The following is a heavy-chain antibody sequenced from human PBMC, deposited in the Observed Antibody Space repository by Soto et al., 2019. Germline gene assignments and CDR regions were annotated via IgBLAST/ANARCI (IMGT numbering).Heavy chain of an antibody. CDR2: FDPEDGIR. J-gene: IGHJ5*02. Sequence: GASVKVSCKVSGYTFTELSMHWVRQAPGKGLEWMGRFDPEDGIRIYAQRFQGRVTLTEDTSTDTAYMELRSLRSEDTAIYYCTIILNPLRPRQFDIWGQGTMVTVSS. D-gene: IGHD3-3*01. CDR3: TIILNPLRPRQFDI. CDR1: GYTFTELS. V-gene: IGHV1-24*01.